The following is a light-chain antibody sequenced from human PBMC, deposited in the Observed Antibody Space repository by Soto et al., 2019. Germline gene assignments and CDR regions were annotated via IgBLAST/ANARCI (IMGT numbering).Light chain of an antibody. V-gene: IGKV1-5*01. CDR1: QSIGTW. CDR2: DAS. CDR3: QQYNSYSRA. J-gene: IGKJ1*01. Sequence: DIQMTQSPSTLSASVGDRVTITCRASQSIGTWLAWYQHKPGRAPKLLIYDASTLEGGVPSRFSGSRSGTEFTFTISSLQPDDFATYYCQQYNSYSRAFGQGPKVDIK.